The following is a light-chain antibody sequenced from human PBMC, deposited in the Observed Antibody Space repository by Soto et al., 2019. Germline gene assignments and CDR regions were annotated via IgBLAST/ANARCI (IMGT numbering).Light chain of an antibody. CDR1: SSDVGGYNY. Sequence: QSALTQPAAVSGSPGQSITISCTGASSDVGGYNYVPWYQQHPGKAPKLMIYEVSNRPSGVSSRFSGSKSGNTASLTISGLQSEDEADYYCSSYTDSRTYVFGTGTKVTVL. V-gene: IGLV2-14*01. J-gene: IGLJ1*01. CDR3: SSYTDSRTYV. CDR2: EVS.